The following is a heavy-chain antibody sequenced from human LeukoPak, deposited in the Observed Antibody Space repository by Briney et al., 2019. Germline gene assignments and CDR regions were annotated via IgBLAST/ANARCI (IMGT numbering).Heavy chain of an antibody. Sequence: GGSLRLSCEASGITVSSNYMSWVRRAPGKGLEWVSVLHTTGITYYADTVKGRFTISRDNFKNTLYLHMNNLRVEDTAMYYCARFYGSGSLYWFFDLWGRGALVTVSS. CDR2: LHTTGIT. CDR3: ARFYGSGSLYWFFDL. J-gene: IGHJ2*01. CDR1: GITVSSNY. V-gene: IGHV3-53*01. D-gene: IGHD3-10*01.